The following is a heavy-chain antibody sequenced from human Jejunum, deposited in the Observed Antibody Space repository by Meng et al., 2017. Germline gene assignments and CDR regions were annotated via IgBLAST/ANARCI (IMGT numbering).Heavy chain of an antibody. D-gene: IGHD2-15*01. CDR2: IHHSGTT. V-gene: IGHV4-34*01. Sequence: GSLRLSCGVDGGSLRGYYWSWIRQAPEKGLEYIGDIHHSGTTTYMPSVWGRLTISLDTSKNQLSLNLISVTAADTAIYYCVRRRSGASSLFDLWGPGTRVTGAS. J-gene: IGHJ5*02. CDR3: VRRRSGASSLFDL. CDR1: GGSLRGYY.